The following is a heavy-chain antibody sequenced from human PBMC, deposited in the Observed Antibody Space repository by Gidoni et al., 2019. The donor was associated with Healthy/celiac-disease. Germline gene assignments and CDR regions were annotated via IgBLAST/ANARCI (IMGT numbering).Heavy chain of an antibody. Sequence: EVQLVESGGVLVQPGGSLRLSCAASGFTFSSYSMSLGRQVPGKGLEWVSAISGSVGSTYYADSVKGRFTISRDNSKNTLYLQMNSLRAEDTAVYYCAKPGQLVPLSRSYGMDVWGQGTTVTVSS. CDR1: GFTFSSYS. J-gene: IGHJ6*02. CDR2: ISGSVGST. CDR3: AKPGQLVPLSRSYGMDV. V-gene: IGHV3-23*04. D-gene: IGHD6-13*01.